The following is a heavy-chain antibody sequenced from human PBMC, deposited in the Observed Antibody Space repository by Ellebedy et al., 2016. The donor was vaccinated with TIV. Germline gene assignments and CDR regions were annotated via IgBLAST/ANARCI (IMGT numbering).Heavy chain of an antibody. Sequence: SETLSLXXTVSGGSISSGDYYWSWIRQPPGKGLEWIGYIYYSGSTYYNPSLKSRVTISVDTSKNQFSLKLSSVTAADTAVYYCARDGGRGWFDPWGQGTLVTVSS. CDR1: GGSISSGDYY. CDR2: IYYSGST. D-gene: IGHD3-10*01. J-gene: IGHJ5*02. CDR3: ARDGGRGWFDP. V-gene: IGHV4-30-4*01.